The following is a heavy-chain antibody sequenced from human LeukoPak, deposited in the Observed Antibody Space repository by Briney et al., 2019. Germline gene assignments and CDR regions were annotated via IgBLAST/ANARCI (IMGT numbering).Heavy chain of an antibody. V-gene: IGHV3-7*01. CDR1: GFTFSSYW. D-gene: IGHD1-7*01. CDR3: ARDPVAGTTTFDY. CDR2: IKQDGSEK. Sequence: GGSLRLSXAASGFTFSSYWMSWVRQAPGKGLEWVANIKQDGSEKYYVDSVKGRFTISRDNAKNSLYLQMNSLRAEDTAVYYCARDPVAGTTTFDYWGQGTLVTVSS. J-gene: IGHJ4*02.